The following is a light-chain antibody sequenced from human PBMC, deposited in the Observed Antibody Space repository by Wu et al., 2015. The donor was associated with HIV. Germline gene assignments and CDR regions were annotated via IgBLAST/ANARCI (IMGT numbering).Light chain of an antibody. J-gene: IGKJ4*01. V-gene: IGKV1-5*03. Sequence: DIQMTQSPSTLSASIGDRVIITCRASQNINNLLAWYQQKPGRAPKLLIYGASDLEDGVPSRFSGGESGTAFTLTISSLQPDDFATYYCQQYSTYSPTFGGGTKVEDQT. CDR2: GAS. CDR1: QNINNL. CDR3: QQYSTYSPT.